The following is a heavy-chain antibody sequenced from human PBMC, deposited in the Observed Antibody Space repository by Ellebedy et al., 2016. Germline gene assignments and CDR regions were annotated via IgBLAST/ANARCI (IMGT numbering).Heavy chain of an antibody. V-gene: IGHV3-11*01. CDR2: ISSIGSSI. J-gene: IGHJ6*03. Sequence: GGSLRLSCAASGFTFSDYYMSWIRQAPGKGLEWVSYISSIGSSIYYADSVKGRFTVSRDNAKNSLYLQMNSLKAEDTAVYYCARITTGIGYMDVWGKGTTVTVSS. D-gene: IGHD1-26*01. CDR1: GFTFSDYY. CDR3: ARITTGIGYMDV.